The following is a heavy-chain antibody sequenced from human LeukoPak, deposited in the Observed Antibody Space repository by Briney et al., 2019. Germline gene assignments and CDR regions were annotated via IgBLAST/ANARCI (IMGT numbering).Heavy chain of an antibody. D-gene: IGHD6-13*01. J-gene: IGHJ4*02. Sequence: ASVKVSCKASGYTFTGYYMHWVRQAPGQGLEWMGWINSNSGGTNYAQKFQGRVTMTRDTSISTAYMELSRLGSDDTAVYYCATGIAAAGFDYWGQGTLVTVSS. CDR3: ATGIAAAGFDY. V-gene: IGHV1-2*02. CDR2: INSNSGGT. CDR1: GYTFTGYY.